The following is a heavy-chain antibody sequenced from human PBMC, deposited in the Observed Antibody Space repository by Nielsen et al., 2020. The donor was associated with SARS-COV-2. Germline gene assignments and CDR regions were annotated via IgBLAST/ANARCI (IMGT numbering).Heavy chain of an antibody. CDR3: ARDSSGTYRRVDY. Sequence: ASVKVSCKASGYTFTNNYMHWVRQAPGQGLEWMGLINPINGGTTYAQKFLGTVTMTRDTSTSTVYMELSSLRSDDTAVYYCARDSSGTYRRVDYWGQGTLVTVSS. J-gene: IGHJ4*02. CDR1: GYTFTNNY. CDR2: INPINGGT. D-gene: IGHD3-22*01. V-gene: IGHV1-46*01.